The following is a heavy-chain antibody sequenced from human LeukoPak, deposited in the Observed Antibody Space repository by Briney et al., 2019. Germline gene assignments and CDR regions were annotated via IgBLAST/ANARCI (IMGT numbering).Heavy chain of an antibody. Sequence: PGGSLRLSCAASGFTVSSNYMSWVRQAPGKGLEWVSVIYSGGNTYYADSVKGRFTISRDNSKNTLYLQMNSLRAEDTAVYYCARTYSSSFYYMDVWGKGTTVTVSS. J-gene: IGHJ6*03. V-gene: IGHV3-53*01. CDR3: ARTYSSSFYYMDV. D-gene: IGHD6-13*01. CDR1: GFTVSSNY. CDR2: IYSGGNT.